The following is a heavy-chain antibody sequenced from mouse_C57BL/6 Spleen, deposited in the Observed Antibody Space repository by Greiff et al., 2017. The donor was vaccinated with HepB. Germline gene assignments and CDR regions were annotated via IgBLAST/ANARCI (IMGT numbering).Heavy chain of an antibody. Sequence: QVQLKPSGAELVKPGASVKISCKASGYAFSSYWMNWVKQRPGKGLEWIGQIYPGDGDTNYNGKFKGKATLTADKSSSTAYMQLSSLTSEDSAVYFCARSEATAQAPWFAYWGQGTLVTVSA. V-gene: IGHV1-80*01. CDR2: IYPGDGDT. CDR1: GYAFSSYW. CDR3: ARSEATAQAPWFAY. J-gene: IGHJ3*01. D-gene: IGHD3-2*02.